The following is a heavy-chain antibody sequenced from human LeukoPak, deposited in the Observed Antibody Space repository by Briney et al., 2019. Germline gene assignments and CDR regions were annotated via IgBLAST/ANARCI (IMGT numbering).Heavy chain of an antibody. J-gene: IGHJ4*02. V-gene: IGHV3-7*01. D-gene: IGHD5-24*01. CDR3: ARGGNSSWDY. CDR1: GFTFSSYA. Sequence: GGSLRLSCAASGFTFSSYAMSWVRQAPGKGLEWVANIKPDGTEKYYVDSLKGRFTISRDNAKNSLYLQMNSLRVEDTAVYYCARGGNSSWDYWGQGALVTVSS. CDR2: IKPDGTEK.